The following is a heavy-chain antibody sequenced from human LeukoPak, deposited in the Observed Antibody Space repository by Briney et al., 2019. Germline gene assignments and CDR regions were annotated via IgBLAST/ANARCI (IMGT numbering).Heavy chain of an antibody. CDR2: ISASGGRT. V-gene: IGHV3-23*01. CDR1: GFTFSIYA. Sequence: PGRSLRLSCAASGFTFSIYAMTWVRQAPGKGLEWVSGISASGGRTDYAASVKGRFTISRDNSKNTLYLQMNNLRAEDTAVYYCAKVAGYYDSGSYYIDYWGREPWSPSPQ. J-gene: IGHJ4*02. CDR3: AKVAGYYDSGSYYIDY. D-gene: IGHD3-10*01.